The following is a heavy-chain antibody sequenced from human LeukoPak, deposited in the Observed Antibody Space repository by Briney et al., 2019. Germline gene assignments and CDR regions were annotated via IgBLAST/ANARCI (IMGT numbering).Heavy chain of an antibody. Sequence: TGGSLRLSCTASGFTVSSKYMSWVRQAPGKGLEWVSFIRGDATTAYADSVQGRFTISIDDSKNTLYLQMDSLRVEDTAVYYCAGRGGGYGEGEFDYWGQGNLGTVSS. CDR3: AGRGGGYGEGEFDY. J-gene: IGHJ4*02. CDR1: GFTVSSKY. V-gene: IGHV3-66*04. D-gene: IGHD4-17*01. CDR2: IRGDATT.